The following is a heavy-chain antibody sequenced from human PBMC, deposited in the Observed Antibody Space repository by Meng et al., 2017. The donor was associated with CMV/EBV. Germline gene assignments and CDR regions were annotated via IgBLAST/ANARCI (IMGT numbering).Heavy chain of an antibody. CDR2: INPSGGST. V-gene: IGHV1-46*01. D-gene: IGHD1-26*01. CDR1: GYTFTSYY. CDR3: ARGTLSGSSPAVFDY. Sequence: ASVKVSCKASGYTFTSYYMHWVRQAPGQGLEWMGIINPSGGSTSYAQKFQGRVTMTRDTSTSTVYMELGSLRSEDTAVYYCARGTLSGSSPAVFDYWGQGTLVTVSS. J-gene: IGHJ4*02.